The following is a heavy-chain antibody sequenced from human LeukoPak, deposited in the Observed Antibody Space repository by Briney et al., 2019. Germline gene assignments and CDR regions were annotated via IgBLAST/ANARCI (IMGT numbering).Heavy chain of an antibody. V-gene: IGHV1-8*01. CDR2: MNPNSGNT. CDR3: ARDGEYDYSNGLDY. CDR1: GYTFTSYD. Sequence: ASVKVSCKASGYTFTSYDINWVRQATGQGLEWMGWMNPNSGNTGYAQKFQGRVTMTRDTSTSTVYMELSSLRSEDTAVYYCARDGEYDYSNGLDYWGQGTLVTVSS. J-gene: IGHJ4*02. D-gene: IGHD4-11*01.